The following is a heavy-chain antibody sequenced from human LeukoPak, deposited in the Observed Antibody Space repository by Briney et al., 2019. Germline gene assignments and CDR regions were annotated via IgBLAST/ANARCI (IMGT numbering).Heavy chain of an antibody. D-gene: IGHD2/OR15-2a*01. V-gene: IGHV4-59*01. CDR3: AGWKYRTDPSYY. CDR2: IQDGGST. CDR1: GRSIGTYY. J-gene: IGHJ4*02. Sequence: PAETLSLTCSVSGRSIGTYYGTWIPQPPGKGLEWIGFIQDGGSTAYNPSLKGRVTMSLDPSRNQFSLKLNSVTAADTAVYYCAGWKYRTDPSYYWGQGILVTVSS.